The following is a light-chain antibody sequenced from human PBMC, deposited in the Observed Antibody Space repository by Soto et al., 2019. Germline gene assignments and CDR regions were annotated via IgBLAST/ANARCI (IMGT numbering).Light chain of an antibody. Sequence: AVVTQEPSVTVSPGGTVTLTCDSSTGPVTSGRYPYWFQQKPGQAPRTLISDTSLKYSWTPARFSGSLLRGKAALTLSGARTEDEHDYHCLLSYSGGRVSGGGTKVTVL. CDR1: TGPVTSGRY. CDR2: DTS. CDR3: LLSYSGGRV. V-gene: IGLV7-46*01. J-gene: IGLJ3*02.